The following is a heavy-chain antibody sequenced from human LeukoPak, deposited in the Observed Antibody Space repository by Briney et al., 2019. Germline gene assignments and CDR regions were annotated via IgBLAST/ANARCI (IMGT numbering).Heavy chain of an antibody. V-gene: IGHV3-53*01. D-gene: IGHD6-19*01. CDR2: IYSGGST. CDR3: AREAKDSSGFDY. J-gene: IGHJ4*02. CDR1: GFTFSSYA. Sequence: GGSLRLSCAASGFTFSSYAMSWVRQAPGKGLEWVSVIYSGGSTYYADSVKGRFTISRDNSKNTLYLQMNSLRAEDTAVYYCAREAKDSSGFDYWGQGTLVTVSS.